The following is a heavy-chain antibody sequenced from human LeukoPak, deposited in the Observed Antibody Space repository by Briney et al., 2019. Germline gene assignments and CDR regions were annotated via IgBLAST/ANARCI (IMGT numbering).Heavy chain of an antibody. V-gene: IGHV4-59*01. J-gene: IGHJ3*02. CDR1: GGSISSYY. Sequence: SETLSLTCTVSGGSISSYYWSWIRQPPGKGLEWIGYIYYSGSTNYNPSLKSRVTISVGTSKNQFSLKLSSVTAADTAVYYCARGYPYYDILTGYSLDAFDIWGQGTMVTVSS. CDR2: IYYSGST. CDR3: ARGYPYYDILTGYSLDAFDI. D-gene: IGHD3-9*01.